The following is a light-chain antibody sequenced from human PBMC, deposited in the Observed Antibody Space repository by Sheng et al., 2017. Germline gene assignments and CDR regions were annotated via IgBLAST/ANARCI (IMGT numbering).Light chain of an antibody. CDR2: DVS. Sequence: EVVLTQSPATLSLSPGERATLSCRASQSVGTYLAWYQQKPGQAPRLLIYDVSNRATGIPVRFSGSGSGTDFTLTISSLEPEDFAVYYCQERSSWHSLTFGGGTQVEIK. V-gene: IGKV3D-11*02. CDR3: QERSSWHSLT. J-gene: IGKJ4*01. CDR1: QSVGTY.